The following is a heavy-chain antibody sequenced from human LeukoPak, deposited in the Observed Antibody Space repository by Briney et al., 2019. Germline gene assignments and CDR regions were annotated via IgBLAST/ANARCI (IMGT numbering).Heavy chain of an antibody. CDR2: IYYSGST. J-gene: IGHJ4*02. CDR1: GGSISSGDYY. Sequence: PSETLSLTCTVSGGSISSGDYYWSWIRQPPGKGLEWIGYIYYSGSTYYNPSLKSRVTISVDTSKNQFSLKLSSVTAADTAVYYCARGFTVTYYFDYWGQGTLVTVSS. V-gene: IGHV4-30-4*01. D-gene: IGHD4-17*01. CDR3: ARGFTVTYYFDY.